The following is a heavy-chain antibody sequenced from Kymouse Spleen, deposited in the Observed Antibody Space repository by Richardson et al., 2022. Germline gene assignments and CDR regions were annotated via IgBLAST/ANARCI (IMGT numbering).Heavy chain of an antibody. J-gene: IGHJ4*02. CDR2: ISSSSSTI. CDR1: GFTFSSYS. CDR3: ARDYYGSGSYYFDY. V-gene: IGHV3-48*02. D-gene: IGHD3-10*01. Sequence: VQLVESGGGLVQPGGSLRLSCAASGFTFSSYSMNWVRQAPGKGLEWVSYISSSSSTIYYADSVKGRFTISRDNAKNSLYLQMNSLRDEDTAVYYCARDYYGSGSYYFDYWGQGTLVTVSS.